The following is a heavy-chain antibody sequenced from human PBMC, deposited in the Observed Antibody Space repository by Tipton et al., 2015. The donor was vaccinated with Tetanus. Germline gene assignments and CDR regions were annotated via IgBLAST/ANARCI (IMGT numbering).Heavy chain of an antibody. V-gene: IGHV4-59*01. CDR3: ARGIAAAGTFPLDY. Sequence: TLSLTCTVSGGSISSYYWSWIRQPSGKGLEWIGYIYYSGSTNYNPSLKSRVTISVDTSKNQFSLKLSSVTAADTAVYYCARGIAAAGTFPLDYWGQGTLVTVSS. CDR1: GGSISSYY. CDR2: IYYSGST. J-gene: IGHJ4*02. D-gene: IGHD6-13*01.